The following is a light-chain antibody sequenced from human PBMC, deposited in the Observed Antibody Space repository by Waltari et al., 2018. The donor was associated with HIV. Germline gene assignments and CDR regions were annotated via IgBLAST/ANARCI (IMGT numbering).Light chain of an antibody. J-gene: IGLJ1*01. V-gene: IGLV2-14*03. CDR1: SSDIDVYKY. Sequence: QSTLTQPASVSGSPGQSVTISCTGISSDIDVYKYFSWYQQHPGKAPKLLLYDVSSRPSGVSHRFSGSKAANTASLTISGLQAEDEADYYCSSYTTTSTLYVFGTGTKVTV. CDR3: SSYTTTSTLYV. CDR2: DVS.